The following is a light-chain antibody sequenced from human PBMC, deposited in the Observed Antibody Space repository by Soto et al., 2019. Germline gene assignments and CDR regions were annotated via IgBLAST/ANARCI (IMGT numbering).Light chain of an antibody. CDR2: AAS. Sequence: DIQMTQSPSSLSASVGDRVTITCRASQSISSYLNWYQQKPGKAPKLLIYAASSLQSGVPSRFSGSGSGTDFTLTISSLQPEDFATYYCQQSYRTLYTFRQGTKLEIK. CDR1: QSISSY. J-gene: IGKJ2*01. V-gene: IGKV1-39*01. CDR3: QQSYRTLYT.